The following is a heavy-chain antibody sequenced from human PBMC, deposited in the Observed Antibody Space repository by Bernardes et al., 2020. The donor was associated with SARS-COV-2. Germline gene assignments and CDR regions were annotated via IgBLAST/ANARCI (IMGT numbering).Heavy chain of an antibody. D-gene: IGHD3-22*01. CDR1: GGSISSSSYY. J-gene: IGHJ5*02. CDR3: ARERAAYITTPRGWFDP. CDR2: IYYSGST. V-gene: IGHV4-39*02. Sequence: SETLSLTCTVSGGSISSSSYYWGWLRQPPGKGLEWIGSIYYSGSTYYNPSLKSRVTISVDTSKNQFPLKLSSVTAADTAVYYCARERAAYITTPRGWFDPWGQGTLVTVSS.